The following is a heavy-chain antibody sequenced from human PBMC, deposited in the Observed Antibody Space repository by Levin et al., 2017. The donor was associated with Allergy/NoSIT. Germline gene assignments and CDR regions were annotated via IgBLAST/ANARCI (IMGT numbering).Heavy chain of an antibody. CDR1: GFTFSSYA. CDR3: AKEEGGRDSSGYYYHHIDY. V-gene: IGHV3-23*01. J-gene: IGHJ4*02. CDR2: ISGSGGST. D-gene: IGHD3-22*01. Sequence: GGSLRLSCAASGFTFSSYAMSWVRQAPGKGLEWVSAISGSGGSTYYADSVKGRFTISRDNSKNTLYLQMNSLRAEDTAVYYCAKEEGGRDSSGYYYHHIDYWGQGTLVTVSS.